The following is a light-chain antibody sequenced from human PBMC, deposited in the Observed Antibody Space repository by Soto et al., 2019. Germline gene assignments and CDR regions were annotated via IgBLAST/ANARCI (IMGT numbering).Light chain of an antibody. J-gene: IGLJ3*02. CDR2: RNN. CDR1: RSNIGSNP. V-gene: IGLV1-44*01. CDR3: ATWDDGLYGPV. Sequence: QSVLTQPPSASGAPGQRVTISCSGSRSNIGSNPVQWYLQLPGSAPKLLIYRNNERPSGVPERFSGTKSGTSASLAISGLPSDDEADSHCATWDDGLYGPVFGGGTKLTVL.